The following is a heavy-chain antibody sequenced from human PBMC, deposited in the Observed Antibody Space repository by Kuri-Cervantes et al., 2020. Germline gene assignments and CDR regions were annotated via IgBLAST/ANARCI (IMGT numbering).Heavy chain of an antibody. CDR3: ARQWGYSYGYYFDY. CDR2: INYSGSS. V-gene: IGHV4-59*08. J-gene: IGHJ4*02. D-gene: IGHD5-18*01. Sequence: SETLSLTCTVSNGSISSYYWSWIRQPPGKGLEWIGYINYSGSSNYNPSLKSRVTISVDTSKNQFSLKLSSVTAADTAVYYCARQWGYSYGYYFDYWGQGTLVTVSS. CDR1: NGSISSYY.